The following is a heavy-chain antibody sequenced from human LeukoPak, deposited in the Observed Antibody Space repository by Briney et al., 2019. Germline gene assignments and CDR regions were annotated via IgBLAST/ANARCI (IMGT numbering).Heavy chain of an antibody. Sequence: PSETLSLTCTVSDXSISSSSYYWAWIRQPPEKGLEWIASLYYSGRIYYNPSLESRVTISLDTSKNQFSLKLSSVTAADTAVYFCARGKYDILTGYYYHLDCWGQGNLVTVSS. J-gene: IGHJ4*02. CDR2: LYYSGRI. CDR1: DXSISSSSYY. D-gene: IGHD3-9*01. CDR3: ARGKYDILTGYYYHLDC. V-gene: IGHV4-39*01.